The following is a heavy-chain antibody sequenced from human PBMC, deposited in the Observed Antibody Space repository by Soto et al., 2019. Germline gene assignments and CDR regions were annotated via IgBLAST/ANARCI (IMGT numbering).Heavy chain of an antibody. D-gene: IGHD3-10*01. CDR2: INHCGIT. CDR3: ARGRATLITLFDY. Sequence: QVELQQWGAGLLKPSETLSLTCGVYGGSLSGYYWSWIRQPPGKGLEWIAEINHCGITNYNPSLKCRVTISVDTSKNQLSLRLSSLTAADTAVYYCARGRATLITLFDYWGQGTLVTVSS. V-gene: IGHV4-34*01. J-gene: IGHJ4*02. CDR1: GGSLSGYY.